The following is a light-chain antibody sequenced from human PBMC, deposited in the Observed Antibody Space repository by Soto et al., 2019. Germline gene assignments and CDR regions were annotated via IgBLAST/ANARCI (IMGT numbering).Light chain of an antibody. J-gene: IGLJ3*02. Sequence: QPVLTQSSSASASLGSSVKLTCTLSSGHSSYIIAWHQQQPGKAPRYLMKLEGSGSYNKGSGVPDRFSGSSSGADRYLTISNLQFEDEADYYCETWDSNWVFGGGTKVTV. CDR1: SGHSSYI. V-gene: IGLV4-60*02. CDR2: LEGSGSY. CDR3: ETWDSNWV.